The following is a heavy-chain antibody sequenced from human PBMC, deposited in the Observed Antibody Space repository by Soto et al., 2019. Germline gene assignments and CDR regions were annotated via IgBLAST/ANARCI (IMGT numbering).Heavy chain of an antibody. CDR3: ARDYGGNSAFDY. D-gene: IGHD4-17*01. Sequence: GGSLILSCTASGFSFSTYSVSWVRQAPGKGLEWVSAIRGRGGGTYYADSVRGRFTISRDTSKNALYLQMNSLRAEDTAVYYCARDYGGNSAFDYWGQGTLVTVSS. CDR1: GFSFSTYS. CDR2: IRGRGGGT. V-gene: IGHV3-23*01. J-gene: IGHJ4*02.